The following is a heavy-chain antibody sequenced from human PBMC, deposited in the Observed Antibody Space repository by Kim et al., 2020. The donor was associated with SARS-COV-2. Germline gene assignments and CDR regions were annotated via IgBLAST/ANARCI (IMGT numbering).Heavy chain of an antibody. Sequence: GGSLRLSCAASGFNFSSYSMNWVRQAPGKGLEWVSSISSSSSYIYYADSVKGRFTISRDNAKNSLYLQMNSLRAEDTAVYYCARATVVVTADFDYWGQGTLVTVSS. CDR3: ARATVVVTADFDY. J-gene: IGHJ4*02. V-gene: IGHV3-21*01. D-gene: IGHD2-21*02. CDR1: GFNFSSYS. CDR2: ISSSSSYI.